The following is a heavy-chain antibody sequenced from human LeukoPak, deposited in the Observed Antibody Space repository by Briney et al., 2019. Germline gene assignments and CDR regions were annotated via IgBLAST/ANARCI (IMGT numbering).Heavy chain of an antibody. Sequence: GGSLRLSCAASGFTFSSYAMTWVRQAPGKGLEWVSCIYSGGGTFYADSVKGRFTFSRDNSKNTLYLQINNLRAEDTAVYYCARVTLSGGPVAAYFDYWGQGTLVTVSS. D-gene: IGHD6-19*01. CDR3: ARVTLSGGPVAAYFDY. J-gene: IGHJ4*02. CDR1: GFTFSSYA. CDR2: IYSGGGT. V-gene: IGHV3-53*01.